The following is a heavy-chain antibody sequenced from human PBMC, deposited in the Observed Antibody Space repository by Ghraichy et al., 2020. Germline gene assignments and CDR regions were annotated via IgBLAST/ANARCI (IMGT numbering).Heavy chain of an antibody. J-gene: IGHJ2*01. Sequence: SETLSLTCTVSGGSISSSSYYWGWIRQPPGKGLEWIGSIYYSGSTYYNPSLKSRVTISVDTSKNQFSLKLSSVTAADTAVYYFARRSRCSSTSCYGEDWYFDLWGRGTLVTVSS. CDR2: IYYSGST. CDR3: ARRSRCSSTSCYGEDWYFDL. CDR1: GGSISSSSYY. V-gene: IGHV4-39*01. D-gene: IGHD2-2*01.